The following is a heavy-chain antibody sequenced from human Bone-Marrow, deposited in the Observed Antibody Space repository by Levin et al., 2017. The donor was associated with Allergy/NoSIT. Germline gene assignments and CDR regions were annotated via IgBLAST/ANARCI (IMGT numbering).Heavy chain of an antibody. D-gene: IGHD1-26*01. V-gene: IGHV3-23*01. CDR3: AKRVVGASYYFDY. CDR2: ISGSGGST. J-gene: IGHJ4*02. Sequence: GESLKISCAASGFTFSTYGMSWVRQAPGKGLEWVSAISGSGGSTYYADSVKGRFTISRDNSKNTLYLQMNSLRAEDTAVYYCAKRVVGASYYFDYWGQGTLVTVSS. CDR1: GFTFSTYG.